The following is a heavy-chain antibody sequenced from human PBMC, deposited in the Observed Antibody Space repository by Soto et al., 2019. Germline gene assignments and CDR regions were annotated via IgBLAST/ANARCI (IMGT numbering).Heavy chain of an antibody. D-gene: IGHD5-18*01. CDR2: ISYDGSNK. CDR3: ARDRTAMALNWFDP. CDR1: GFTLSSYA. J-gene: IGHJ5*02. Sequence: QVQLVESGGGVVQPGRSLRLSCSASGFTLSSYAVHWVRQAPGKGLGWVAVISYDGSNKYYADSVKGRFTISRDNSKNTLYLQMNSLRAEDTAVYYCARDRTAMALNWFDPWGQGTLVTVSS. V-gene: IGHV3-30-3*01.